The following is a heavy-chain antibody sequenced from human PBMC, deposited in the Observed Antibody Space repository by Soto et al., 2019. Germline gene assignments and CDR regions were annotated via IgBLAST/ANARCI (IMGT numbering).Heavy chain of an antibody. Sequence: SETLSLTCAVYGGSFSGYYWSWIRQPPGKGLEWIGEINHSGSTNYNPSLKSRSPISVDTSKNQFSLKLSSVTAADTAVYYWARRPAWVGGKSYYFDYWGQGTLVTVSS. CDR3: ARRPAWVGGKSYYFDY. J-gene: IGHJ4*02. V-gene: IGHV4-34*01. CDR2: INHSGST. CDR1: GGSFSGYY. D-gene: IGHD1-26*01.